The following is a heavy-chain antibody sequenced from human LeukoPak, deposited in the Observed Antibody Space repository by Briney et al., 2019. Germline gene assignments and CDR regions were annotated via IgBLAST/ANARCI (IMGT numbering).Heavy chain of an antibody. CDR1: GFTFSSYG. CDR2: ISYDGSNK. Sequence: GRSLRLSCAASGFTFSSYGMHWVRQAPGKGLEWVAVISYDGSNKYYADSVKGRFTISRDNSKNTLYLQMNSLKTEDTAVYYCTTGLEMGRYYYYMDVWGKGTTVTVSS. J-gene: IGHJ6*03. CDR3: TTGLEMGRYYYYMDV. D-gene: IGHD1-26*01. V-gene: IGHV3-30*03.